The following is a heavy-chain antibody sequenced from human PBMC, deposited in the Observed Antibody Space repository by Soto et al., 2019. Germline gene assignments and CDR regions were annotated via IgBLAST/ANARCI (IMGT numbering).Heavy chain of an antibody. D-gene: IGHD1-1*01. CDR2: IYYSGST. CDR1: GGSISSSSYY. CDR3: ARHFSKGTFDY. V-gene: IGHV4-39*01. Sequence: QLQLQESGPGLVKPSETLSLTCTVSGGSISSSSYYWGWIRQPPGKGLEWIGSIYYSGSTYYNPSLKSRVTISVDTSKNQFSLKLSSVTAADTAVYYCARHFSKGTFDYWGQGTLSPSPQ. J-gene: IGHJ4*02.